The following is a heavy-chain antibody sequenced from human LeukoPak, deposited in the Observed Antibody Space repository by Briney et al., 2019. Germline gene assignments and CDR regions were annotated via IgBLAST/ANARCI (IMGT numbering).Heavy chain of an antibody. CDR1: GYTFTSYG. J-gene: IGHJ4*02. CDR3: ARVWWELGPFDY. V-gene: IGHV1-18*01. Sequence: ASVEVSCKPSGYTFTSYGISWGLEAPGHGVEWRGWISAYNGNTNYAQKLQGRVTMTTDTSTSTAYMELRSLRSDDTAVYYCARVWWELGPFDYWGQGTLVTVSS. D-gene: IGHD1-26*01. CDR2: ISAYNGNT.